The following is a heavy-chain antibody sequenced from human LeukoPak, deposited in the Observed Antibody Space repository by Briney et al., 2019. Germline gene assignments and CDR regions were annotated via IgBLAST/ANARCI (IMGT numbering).Heavy chain of an antibody. CDR2: INPSGGST. CDR3: ARAPPYCSGGSCYFRHYFDY. D-gene: IGHD2-15*01. CDR1: GYTFTSYY. Sequence: GASVKVSCKASGYTFTSYYMHWVRQAPGQGLEWMGIINPSGGSTSYAQKFQGRVTMTRDTSTSTVYMELSSLRSEDTAVYYCARAPPYCSGGSCYFRHYFDYWGQGTLVTVSS. V-gene: IGHV1-46*01. J-gene: IGHJ4*02.